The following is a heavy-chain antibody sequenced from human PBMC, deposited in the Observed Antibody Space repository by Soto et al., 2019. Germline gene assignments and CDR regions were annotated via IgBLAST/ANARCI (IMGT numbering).Heavy chain of an antibody. Sequence: GGSLRLSCAASGFTFDDYAMHWVRQAPGKGLEWVSGISWNSGSIGYADSVKGRFTISRDNAKNSLYLQMNSLRAEDTALYYCAKGSHGIVPYYFDYWGQGTLVTVSS. J-gene: IGHJ4*02. CDR1: GFTFDDYA. CDR2: ISWNSGSI. D-gene: IGHD1-26*01. CDR3: AKGSHGIVPYYFDY. V-gene: IGHV3-9*01.